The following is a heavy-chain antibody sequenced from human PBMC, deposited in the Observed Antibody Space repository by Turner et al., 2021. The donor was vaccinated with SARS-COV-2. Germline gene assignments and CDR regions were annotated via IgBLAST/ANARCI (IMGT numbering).Heavy chain of an antibody. Sequence: QLHLQESGPTLLKASETLSLTCNVPRDSPGGGLYFWGWIRQPPGKVREWIGTVVGKGATCDNPSIRGRVTASVDTSKNQGVLSLRSVTAADTAVYYCVRHGVESRYFVYWGQGILVTVSS. CDR2: VVGKGAT. CDR3: VRHGVESRYFVY. D-gene: IGHD3-16*02. V-gene: IGHV4-39*01. J-gene: IGHJ4*02. CDR1: RDSPGGGLYF.